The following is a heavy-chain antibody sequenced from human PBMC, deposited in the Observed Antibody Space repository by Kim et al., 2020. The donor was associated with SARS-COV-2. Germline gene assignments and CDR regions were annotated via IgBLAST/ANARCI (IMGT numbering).Heavy chain of an antibody. Sequence: GGSLRLSCAASEFTFTDYAMTWVRQTPGKGLEWVSTISNSGGATYYADSVKGRFTISRDNSKNTLYLQMSSLRAEDTAVYYCAKDRIHNWNSLFIAFDIWGQGTLVTVSS. D-gene: IGHD1-7*01. CDR3: AKDRIHNWNSLFIAFDI. J-gene: IGHJ3*02. CDR2: ISNSGGAT. CDR1: EFTFTDYA. V-gene: IGHV3-23*01.